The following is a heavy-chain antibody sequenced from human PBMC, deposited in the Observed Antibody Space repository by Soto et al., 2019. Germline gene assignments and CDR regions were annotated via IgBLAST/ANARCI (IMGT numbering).Heavy chain of an antibody. CDR1: GFSVSTNY. J-gene: IGHJ4*02. Sequence: VQLVESGGGLIQAGGSRRLSCRVSGFSVSTNYMAWVRQVPGKGLEWVSYITSSGDSIYYADSVKGRFTVSRDNAKNSLFLQMNGLRDEDTAVYYCARLPKGSTVTSWGQGTLVTVSS. CDR2: ITSSGDSI. CDR3: ARLPKGSTVTS. D-gene: IGHD4-17*01. V-gene: IGHV3-48*02.